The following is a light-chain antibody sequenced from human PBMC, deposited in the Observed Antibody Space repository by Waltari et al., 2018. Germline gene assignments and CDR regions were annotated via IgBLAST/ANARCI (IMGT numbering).Light chain of an antibody. J-gene: IGLJ2*01. CDR1: TGAVTSGQF. CDR2: DTS. CDR3: SVSYSGHVI. Sequence: QVVVTQEPSLTVSPGGTVTLTCGSSTGAVTSGQFPYWFLQKPGQAPRTLVYDTSNKHSWTPARCSGSLLGGKAALTLSGAQPEDEAEYYCSVSYSGHVIVGGGTKLTVL. V-gene: IGLV7-46*01.